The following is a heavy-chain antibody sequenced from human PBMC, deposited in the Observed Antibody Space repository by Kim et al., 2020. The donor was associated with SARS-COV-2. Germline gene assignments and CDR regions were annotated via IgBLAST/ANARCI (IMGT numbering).Heavy chain of an antibody. CDR1: GFTFSSYD. D-gene: IGHD3-3*01. CDR3: ARGRWYYDFWSGYKGGEYCVDC. CDR2: IGTAGDT. J-gene: IGHJ1*01. V-gene: IGHV3-13*01. Sequence: GGSLRLSCAASGFTFSSYDMHWVRQATGKGLEWVSAIGTAGDTYYPGSVKGRFTISRENAKNSLYLQMNSLRAGDTAVYYCARGRWYYDFWSGYKGGEYCVDCWGQGNVVSVSS.